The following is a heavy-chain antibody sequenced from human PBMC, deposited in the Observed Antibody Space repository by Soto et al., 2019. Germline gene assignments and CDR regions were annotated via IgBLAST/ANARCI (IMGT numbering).Heavy chain of an antibody. CDR3: ARDKDLQPTVWGF. V-gene: IGHV4-31*03. CDR1: GDSMATGGHY. CDR2: VYYSGAT. Sequence: SETLSLTCTVSGDSMATGGHYYNWIRQVPGKGLEWIGYVYYSGATHYTPSLRARATISRDTSKNQFSLRLISVTAADTALYYCARDKDLQPTVWGFWGQGIQVTVSS. J-gene: IGHJ4*02. D-gene: IGHD3-16*01.